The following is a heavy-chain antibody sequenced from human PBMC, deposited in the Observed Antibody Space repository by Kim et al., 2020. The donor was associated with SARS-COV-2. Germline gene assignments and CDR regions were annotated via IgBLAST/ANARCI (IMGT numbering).Heavy chain of an antibody. Sequence: SQTLSLTCAISGDSVSSNSAAWNWIRQSPSRGLEWLGRTYYRSKWYNDYAVSVKSRITINPDTSKNQFSLQLNSVTPEDTAVYYCARDGVRCSSTSCYTHYYYYYGMDVWGQGTTVTVSS. CDR3: ARDGVRCSSTSCYTHYYYYYGMDV. D-gene: IGHD2-2*02. CDR1: GDSVSSNSAA. CDR2: TYYRSKWYN. V-gene: IGHV6-1*01. J-gene: IGHJ6*02.